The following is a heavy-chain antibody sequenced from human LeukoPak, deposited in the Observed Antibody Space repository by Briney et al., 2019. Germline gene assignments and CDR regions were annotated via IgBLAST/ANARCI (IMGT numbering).Heavy chain of an antibody. Sequence: GGSLRLSCAASGFTFCDYYMNWIRQAPGKGLEWVSYITSSSSYTNYADSVEGRFTISRDNAKNSLYLQMNSLRAEDTAVYYCVRGAGDLGYWGQGTLVTVSS. CDR3: VRGAGDLGY. J-gene: IGHJ4*02. CDR1: GFTFCDYY. D-gene: IGHD2-21*02. V-gene: IGHV3-11*06. CDR2: ITSSSSYT.